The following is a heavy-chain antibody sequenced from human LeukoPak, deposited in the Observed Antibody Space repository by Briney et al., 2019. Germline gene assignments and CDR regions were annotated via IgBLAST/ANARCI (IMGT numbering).Heavy chain of an antibody. J-gene: IGHJ4*02. CDR2: IKSKTDGGTT. D-gene: IGHD3-10*01. V-gene: IGHV3-15*01. Sequence: GGSLRLSCAASGFTFSSYSMNWVRQAPGKGLEWVGRIKSKTDGGTTDYAAPVKGRFTISRDDSKNTLYLQMNSLKTEDTAVYYCTTGFLLLWFGELDYWGQGTLVTVSS. CDR3: TTGFLLLWFGELDY. CDR1: GFTFSSYS.